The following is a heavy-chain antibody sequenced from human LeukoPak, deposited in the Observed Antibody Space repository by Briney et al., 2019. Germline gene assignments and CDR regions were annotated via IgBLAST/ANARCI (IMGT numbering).Heavy chain of an antibody. V-gene: IGHV3-48*01. CDR2: ISSTSATI. D-gene: IGHD5-18*01. CDR1: GFTFSTYT. CDR3: AREEYSYGYNY. J-gene: IGHJ4*02. Sequence: GGSLRLSCAASGFTFSTYTMNWVRQAPGKGLEWVSYISSTSATIYYAASVKGRFTISRDNAKNSLHLQMNSLTAEDTAVYYCAREEYSYGYNYWGQGTLVTVSS.